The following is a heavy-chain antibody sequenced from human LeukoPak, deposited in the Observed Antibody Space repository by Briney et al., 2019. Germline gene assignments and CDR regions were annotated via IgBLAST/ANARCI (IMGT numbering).Heavy chain of an antibody. J-gene: IGHJ3*02. CDR1: GGSISSYY. D-gene: IGHD6-6*01. CDR3: ARHEYSSSSEGAFDI. V-gene: IGHV4-59*08. Sequence: SETLSLTCTVSGGSISSYYWSWIRQPPGKGLEWIGYIYYSGSTNYNPSLKSRVTISVDTSKNQFSLKLSSVTAADTAVYYCARHEYSSSSEGAFDIWGQGTMVTVSS. CDR2: IYYSGST.